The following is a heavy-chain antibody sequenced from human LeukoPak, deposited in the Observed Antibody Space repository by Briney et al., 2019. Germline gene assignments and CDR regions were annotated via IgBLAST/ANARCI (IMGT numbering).Heavy chain of an antibody. D-gene: IGHD3-22*01. CDR1: GESVSSSY. Sequence: SETLSLTCTVSGESVSSSYWSWIRQPAGKGLQWIGRIYSTGSTYYNPSLKSRVTMSLDTSKHQFSLQVRFLTAADTAVYYCARAPDLSSYDTTGFYYFDYWGQGARVTVSS. CDR3: ARAPDLSSYDTTGFYYFDY. J-gene: IGHJ4*02. CDR2: IYSTGST. V-gene: IGHV4-4*07.